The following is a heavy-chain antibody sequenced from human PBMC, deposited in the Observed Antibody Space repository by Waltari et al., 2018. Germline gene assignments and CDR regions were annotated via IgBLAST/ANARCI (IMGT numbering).Heavy chain of an antibody. V-gene: IGHV1-2*02. J-gene: IGHJ2*01. Sequence: QVQLVQSGAEVKKPGASVKVSCKASGYPSTGYYMHWVRKAPGQGLEWMGWINPNSGGTNYAQKFQGRVTMTRDTSISTAYMELSRLRSDDTAVYYCARPVGLGSHERYFDLWGRGTLVTVSS. D-gene: IGHD1-26*01. CDR2: INPNSGGT. CDR1: GYPSTGYY. CDR3: ARPVGLGSHERYFDL.